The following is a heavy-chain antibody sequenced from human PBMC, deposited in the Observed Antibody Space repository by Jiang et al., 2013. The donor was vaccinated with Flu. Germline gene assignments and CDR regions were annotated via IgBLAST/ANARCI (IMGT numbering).Heavy chain of an antibody. D-gene: IGHD1-26*01. Sequence: LLKPSETLSLTCTVSGGSISSSSYYWGWIRQPPGKGLEWIGSIYYSGSTYYNPSLKSRVTISVDTSKNQFSLKLSSVTAADTAVYYCARSVEATTWRNWFDPVGPGNPGHRLL. CDR3: ARSVEATTWRNWFDP. V-gene: IGHV4-39*01. CDR2: IYYSGST. J-gene: IGHJ5*02. CDR1: GGSISSSSYY.